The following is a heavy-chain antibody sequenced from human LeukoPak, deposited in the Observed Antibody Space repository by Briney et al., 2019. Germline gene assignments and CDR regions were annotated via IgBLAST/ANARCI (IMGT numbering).Heavy chain of an antibody. CDR2: ISGSGGST. CDR3: AKLGGSSIAVAN. V-gene: IGHV3-23*01. Sequence: GGSLRLSCAASGFTFSSYSMRWVRQAPGKGLEWVSAISGSGGSTYYADSVKGRFTISRDNSKNTLYLQMNSLRAEDTAVYYCAKLGGSSIAVANWGQGTLVTVSS. D-gene: IGHD6-19*01. CDR1: GFTFSSYS. J-gene: IGHJ4*02.